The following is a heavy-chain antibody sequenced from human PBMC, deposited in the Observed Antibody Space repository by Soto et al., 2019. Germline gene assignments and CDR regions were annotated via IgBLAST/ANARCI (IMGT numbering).Heavy chain of an antibody. CDR3: ARPKGLDSYQYYYGMDV. J-gene: IGHJ6*02. CDR2: INPSGGIT. CDR1: GYTFSRYY. Sequence: ASVEVSCKASGYTFSRYYIYWVRQAPGQGLEWMGAINPSGGITTYAQKFQGRVTMTSDTSTRTVYMELSSLRSEDTAVYYCARPKGLDSYQYYYGMDVWGQGTTVTVSS. V-gene: IGHV1-46*01. D-gene: IGHD2-2*01.